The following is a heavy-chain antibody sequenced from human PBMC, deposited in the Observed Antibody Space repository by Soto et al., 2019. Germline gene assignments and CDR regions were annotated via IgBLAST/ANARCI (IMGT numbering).Heavy chain of an antibody. CDR1: GFTFSSYS. CDR3: ARGGDTAMVNFDY. V-gene: IGHV3-21*01. Sequence: EVQLVESGGGLVKPGGSLRLSCVASGFTFSSYSLTWVRQAPGKGLEWVSSISSGSSYIYYADSLKGRFTISRDNAKNSVYLQINSLRAEDTAVYYCARGGDTAMVNFDYWGQGTLVTVSS. D-gene: IGHD5-18*01. J-gene: IGHJ4*02. CDR2: ISSGSSYI.